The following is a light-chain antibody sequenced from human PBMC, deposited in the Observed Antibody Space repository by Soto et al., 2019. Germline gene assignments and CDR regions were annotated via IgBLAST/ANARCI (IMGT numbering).Light chain of an antibody. Sequence: QSVLTQPASVSGSPGQSITISCTGTSSDIGASNYKFVSWYQQPPGKAPKLIIYEGSKRPSAVSNRFSGSKSGNTASLTISGLQAEDEADYYCCSYAGSRIYVFGTGTKVTVL. J-gene: IGLJ1*01. V-gene: IGLV2-23*01. CDR1: SSDIGASNYKF. CDR3: CSYAGSRIYV. CDR2: EGS.